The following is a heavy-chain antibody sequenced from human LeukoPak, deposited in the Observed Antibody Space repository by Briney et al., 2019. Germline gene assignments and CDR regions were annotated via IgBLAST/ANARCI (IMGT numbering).Heavy chain of an antibody. Sequence: ASVKVSCKASGGTFSSYAISWVRQAPGQGLEWMGGIIPIFGTANYAQKFQGRVTITADESTSTAYMELSSLRAEDTAVYYCARSSSGWYMKNGYYFDYWGQGTLVTVSS. D-gene: IGHD6-19*01. CDR3: ARSSSGWYMKNGYYFDY. V-gene: IGHV1-69*13. J-gene: IGHJ4*02. CDR2: IIPIFGTA. CDR1: GGTFSSYA.